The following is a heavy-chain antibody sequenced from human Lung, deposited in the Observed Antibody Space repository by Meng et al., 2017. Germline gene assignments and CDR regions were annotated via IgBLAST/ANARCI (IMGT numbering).Heavy chain of an antibody. J-gene: IGHJ4*02. CDR2: INHRGRT. V-gene: IGHV4-34*01. Sequence: QVQLQQWGAGELKPSETLSLTCAVYVGSFSGYQWNWIRQSPGKGLEWIGDINHRGRTNYNPSLKSRVTISVDTSKNQFSLKLSSVTAADTAVYYCARDQGGAGGYWGQGTLVTGSS. D-gene: IGHD2-15*01. CDR3: ARDQGGAGGY. CDR1: VGSFSGYQ.